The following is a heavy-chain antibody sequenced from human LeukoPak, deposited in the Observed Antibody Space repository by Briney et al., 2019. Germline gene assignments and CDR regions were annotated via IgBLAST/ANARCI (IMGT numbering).Heavy chain of an antibody. D-gene: IGHD3-22*01. V-gene: IGHV4-59*01. J-gene: IGHJ4*02. Sequence: SETLSLTCTVSGGSISSYYWSWIRQPPGKGLEWIGYIYYSGSTNYNPSLKSRVTISVDTSKNQFSLKLSSVTAADTAVYYCASSYYYDSSGYYVDYWGRGTLVTVSS. CDR3: ASSYYYDSSGYYVDY. CDR1: GGSISSYY. CDR2: IYYSGST.